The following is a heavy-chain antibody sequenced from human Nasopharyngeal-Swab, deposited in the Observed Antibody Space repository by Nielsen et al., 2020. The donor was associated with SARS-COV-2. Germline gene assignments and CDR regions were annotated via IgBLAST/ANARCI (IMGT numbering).Heavy chain of an antibody. J-gene: IGHJ3*02. D-gene: IGHD2/OR15-2a*01. CDR3: AREGIDAFDI. Sequence: GESLKISCAAAGLPFSDYGMHWVRQAPGRGLEWLTFIAYDGRTKYSADSVRGRFTVSRDNSKSTLHLQMSSLRAEDTATYYCAREGIDAFDIWGQGTMVTVSS. CDR1: GLPFSDYG. V-gene: IGHV3-30*02. CDR2: IAYDGRTK.